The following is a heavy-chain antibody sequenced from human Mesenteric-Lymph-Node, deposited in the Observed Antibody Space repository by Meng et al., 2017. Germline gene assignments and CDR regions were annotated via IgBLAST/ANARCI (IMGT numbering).Heavy chain of an antibody. J-gene: IGHJ5*02. CDR2: INHRGST. D-gene: IGHD3-10*01. CDR3: ARGRFGDAANSYNWFDP. CDR1: GGSFSGYY. Sequence: QVQLQQWGAGLLKTSETLSLTCAAHGGSFSGYYWSWIRQPPGKGLEWIGEINHRGSTNYNPSLKSRVTISVDTSKNQFSLKLSSVTAADTAVYYCARGRFGDAANSYNWFDPWGQGTQVTVSS. V-gene: IGHV4-34*01.